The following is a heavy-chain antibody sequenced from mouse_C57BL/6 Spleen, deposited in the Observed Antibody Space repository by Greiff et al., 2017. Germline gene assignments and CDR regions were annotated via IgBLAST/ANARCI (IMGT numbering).Heavy chain of an antibody. J-gene: IGHJ4*01. Sequence: QVQLQQPGAELVKPGASVKMSCKASGYTFTSYWITWVKQRPGQGLEWIGDIYPGSGSTNYNEKFKSKATLTVDTSSSTAYMQLSSLTSEDSAVYYCARWPPPYDYDAMDYWGQGTSVTVSS. CDR3: ARWPPPYDYDAMDY. CDR1: GYTFTSYW. CDR2: IYPGSGST. V-gene: IGHV1-55*01.